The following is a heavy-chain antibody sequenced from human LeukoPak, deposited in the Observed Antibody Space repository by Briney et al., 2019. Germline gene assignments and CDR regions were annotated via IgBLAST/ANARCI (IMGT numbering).Heavy chain of an antibody. D-gene: IGHD6-6*01. J-gene: IGHJ6*03. CDR3: AREARIAARRRGAYYMDV. CDR2: INPNSGGT. Sequence: ASVTVSCKASGYTFTGYYMHWVRQAPGQGLEWMGRINPNSGGTNYAQKFQGRVTMTRDTSISTAYMELSRLRSDDTAVYYCAREARIAARRRGAYYMDVWGKGTTVTVSS. CDR1: GYTFTGYY. V-gene: IGHV1-2*06.